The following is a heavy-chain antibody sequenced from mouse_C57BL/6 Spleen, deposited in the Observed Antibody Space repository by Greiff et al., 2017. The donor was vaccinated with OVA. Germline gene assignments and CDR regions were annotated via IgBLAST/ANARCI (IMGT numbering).Heavy chain of an antibody. D-gene: IGHD2-3*01. CDR3: ARYPIYDGYYQYYFDY. CDR2: IDPSDSYT. CDR1: GYTFTSYW. Sequence: QVQLKQPGAELVKPGASVKLSCKASGYTFTSYWMQWVKQRPGQGLEWIGEIDPSDSYTNYNQKFKGKATLTVDTSSSTAYMQLSSLTSEDSAVYYCARYPIYDGYYQYYFDYWGQGTTLTVSS. V-gene: IGHV1-50*01. J-gene: IGHJ2*01.